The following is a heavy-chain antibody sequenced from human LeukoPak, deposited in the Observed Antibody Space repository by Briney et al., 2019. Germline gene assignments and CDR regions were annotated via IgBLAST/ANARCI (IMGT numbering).Heavy chain of an antibody. CDR1: GFTFSSYA. V-gene: IGHV3-23*01. J-gene: IGHJ5*02. D-gene: IGHD6-13*01. CDR2: ISGSGGST. Sequence: PGGSLRLSCAASGFTFSSYAMSWVRQAPGKGLEWVSAISGSGGSTYYADSVKGRFTISRDNSKNTLYLQMNSLRAEDTAVYYCARERRVSSSSWSNWFDPWGRGTLVTVSS. CDR3: ARERRVSSSSWSNWFDP.